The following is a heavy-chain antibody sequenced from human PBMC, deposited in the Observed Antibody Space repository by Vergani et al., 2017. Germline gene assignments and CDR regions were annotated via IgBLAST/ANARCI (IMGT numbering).Heavy chain of an antibody. D-gene: IGHD5-24*01. J-gene: IGHJ3*02. CDR2: IYYSGST. CDR3: ARGGRAYGNTNAFDI. Sequence: QVQLQESGPGLVKPSETLSLTCTVSGGSVSSGSYYWSWIRQPAGKGLEWIGYIYYSGSTNYNPSLKSRVTISVDTSKNQFSLKLSSVTAADTAVYYCARGGRAYGNTNAFDIWGQGTMVTVSS. V-gene: IGHV4-61*10. CDR1: GGSVSSGSYY.